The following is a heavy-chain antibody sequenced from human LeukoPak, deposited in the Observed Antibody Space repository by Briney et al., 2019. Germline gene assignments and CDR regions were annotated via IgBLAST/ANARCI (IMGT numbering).Heavy chain of an antibody. Sequence: GGSLRLSCAASGFTFSSYEMNWVRQAPGKGPEWVSYISSSGSTIYYADSVKGRFTISRDNSKNSLYLQMNSLRAEDTAVYYCARVSPWNNFATLYYYYGMDVWGQGTTVTVSS. CDR1: GFTFSSYE. CDR2: ISSSGSTI. V-gene: IGHV3-48*03. CDR3: ARVSPWNNFATLYYYYGMDV. J-gene: IGHJ6*02. D-gene: IGHD2-15*01.